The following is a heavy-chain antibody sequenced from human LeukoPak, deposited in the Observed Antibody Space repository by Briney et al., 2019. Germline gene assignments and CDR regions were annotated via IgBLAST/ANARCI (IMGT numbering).Heavy chain of an antibody. CDR3: ARGRIAAAGHPRDFDY. Sequence: GGSLRLSCAASGFTFSSYLMSWDRQAPGKGLEWVANIKQDGSEKYYVDSIKGRFTISRDNAKNSLYLQMNSLRAEDTAVYYCARGRIAAAGHPRDFDYWGQGTLVTVSS. J-gene: IGHJ4*02. CDR1: GFTFSSYL. CDR2: IKQDGSEK. V-gene: IGHV3-7*01. D-gene: IGHD6-13*01.